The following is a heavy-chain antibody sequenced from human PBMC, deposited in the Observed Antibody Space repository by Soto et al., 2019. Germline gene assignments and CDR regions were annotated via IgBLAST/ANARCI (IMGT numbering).Heavy chain of an antibody. J-gene: IGHJ5*02. CDR3: ARLPVVVIALGYFDP. CDR1: GDSISSSYY. V-gene: IGHV4-39*01. Sequence: QLQLQESDPGLVKPSETLSLTCTVSGDSISSSYYWGWVRQPPGKGLECIGAVYYTGFTYYNPSLKSRLTRSLDTSKNQFSLRLSSVTAADTAIYYCARLPVVVIALGYFDPWGPGTLVTVSS. D-gene: IGHD2-21*01. CDR2: VYYTGFT.